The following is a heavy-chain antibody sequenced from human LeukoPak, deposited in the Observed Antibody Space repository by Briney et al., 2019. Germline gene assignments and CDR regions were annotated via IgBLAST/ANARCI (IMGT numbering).Heavy chain of an antibody. CDR2: IYYSGST. CDR3: ARDLSNWNDVSAFEI. J-gene: IGHJ3*02. CDR1: GGSISSYY. D-gene: IGHD1-20*01. V-gene: IGHV4-59*01. Sequence: SETLSLTCTFSGGSISSYYWSWIRQPPGKGLEWIGYIYYSGSTNYNPSLKSRVTISVDTSKNQFSLKLSSVTAADTAVYYCARDLSNWNDVSAFEIWGQGTMVTVSS.